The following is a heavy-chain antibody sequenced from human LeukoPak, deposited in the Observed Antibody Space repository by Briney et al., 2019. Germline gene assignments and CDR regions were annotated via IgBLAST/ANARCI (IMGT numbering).Heavy chain of an antibody. J-gene: IGHJ4*02. CDR2: ISYDGSNK. D-gene: IGHD6-13*01. V-gene: IGHV3-30-3*01. CDR3: AKEGHSSSWYDREFDY. Sequence: GGSLRLSCAASGFTFSSYAMHWVRQAPGKGLEWVAVISYDGSNKYYADSVKGRFTISRDNSKNTLYLQMNSLRAEDTAVYYCAKEGHSSSWYDREFDYWGQGTLVTVSS. CDR1: GFTFSSYA.